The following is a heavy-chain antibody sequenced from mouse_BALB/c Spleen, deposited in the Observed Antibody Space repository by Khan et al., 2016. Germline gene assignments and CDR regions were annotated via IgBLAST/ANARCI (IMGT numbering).Heavy chain of an antibody. CDR1: GCSITSGYY. Sequence: EVQLQESGPGLVKPSQSLSLTCSFTGCSITSGYYWNWIRQFPGNKLEWMGYISYDGNNNYNPSLNNRISTTRDTSKNQFFLKLNSVTTEDTATYYCAIYYYGSSYYYYAMDYWGQGTSVTVSS. J-gene: IGHJ4*01. D-gene: IGHD1-1*01. V-gene: IGHV3-6*02. CDR3: AIYYYGSSYYYYAMDY. CDR2: ISYDGNN.